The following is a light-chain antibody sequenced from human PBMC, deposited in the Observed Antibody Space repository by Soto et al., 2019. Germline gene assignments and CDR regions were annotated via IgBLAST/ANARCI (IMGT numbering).Light chain of an antibody. V-gene: IGKV1-5*03. CDR2: KAS. Sequence: DIQMTQSPSTLSASVGERVTITCRASQSITPWLAWYQQKPGKAPKLLIYKASSLEGGVPSRFSGSGSGTEFNITISSLQPDEFATYNSPQYTTYPLTFGGGTTVEIK. J-gene: IGKJ4*01. CDR3: PQYTTYPLT. CDR1: QSITPW.